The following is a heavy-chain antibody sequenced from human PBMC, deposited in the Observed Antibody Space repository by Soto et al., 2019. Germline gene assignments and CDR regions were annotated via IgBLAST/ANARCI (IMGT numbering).Heavy chain of an antibody. D-gene: IGHD3-3*01. Sequence: QVHLVQSGAEVKKPGASWKVSCKASGYTFTSYDINWVRQAPGQGLEWMGWMDLNSGNTGYAQKFQGRVTMTRITSLRRAYMELSSLRSEDTAVYYCARALPCHFDFWGGYYPLWFCPWGQGNLVTVSS. CDR3: ARALPCHFDFWGGYYPLWFCP. V-gene: IGHV1-8*01. CDR1: GYTFTSYD. J-gene: IGHJ5*02. CDR2: MDLNSGNT.